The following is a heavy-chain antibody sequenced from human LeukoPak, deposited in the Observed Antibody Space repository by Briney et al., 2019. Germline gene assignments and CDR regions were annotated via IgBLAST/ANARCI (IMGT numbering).Heavy chain of an antibody. J-gene: IGHJ4*02. CDR1: GFTFSSYA. CDR2: ISYDGSNK. V-gene: IGHV3-30-3*01. Sequence: GGSLRLSCAASGFTFSSYAMHWVRQAPGKGLEWVAVISYDGSNKYYADSVKGRFTISRDNSKNTLYLQMNSLRAKDTAVYYCARDFMTTVTTLEYWGQGTLVTVSS. D-gene: IGHD4-11*01. CDR3: ARDFMTTVTTLEY.